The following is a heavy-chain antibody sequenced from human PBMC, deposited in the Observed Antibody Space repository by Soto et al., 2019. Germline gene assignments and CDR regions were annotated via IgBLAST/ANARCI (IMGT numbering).Heavy chain of an antibody. V-gene: IGHV3-23*01. CDR2: ISVNGYDT. Sequence: GGSLRLSCVAPGFTFSSYAMSWVRQAPGKGLEWVSTISVNGYDTYYADSVKGRFSISRDNSKNTLYLQMNGLRAEDTAVYHCAKRHGDFAFDYWGHGTLVTVSS. J-gene: IGHJ4*01. CDR1: GFTFSSYA. CDR3: AKRHGDFAFDY. D-gene: IGHD2-21*02.